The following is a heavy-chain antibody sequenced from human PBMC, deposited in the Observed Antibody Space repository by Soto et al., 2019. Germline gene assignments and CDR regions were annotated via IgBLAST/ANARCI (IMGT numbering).Heavy chain of an antibody. J-gene: IGHJ4*02. Sequence: PGGSLRLSCAASGFTFSSYAMSWVRQAPGKGLEWVSAISGSGGSTYYADSVKGRFTISRDNSKNTLYLQTNSLRAEDTAVYYCAKGSNPYYYDSSWFYWGQGTLVTVSS. CDR1: GFTFSSYA. CDR2: ISGSGGST. CDR3: AKGSNPYYYDSSWFY. D-gene: IGHD3-22*01. V-gene: IGHV3-23*01.